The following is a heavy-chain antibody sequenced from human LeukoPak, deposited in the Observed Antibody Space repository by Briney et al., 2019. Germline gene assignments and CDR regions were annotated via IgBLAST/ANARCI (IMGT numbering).Heavy chain of an antibody. Sequence: GASVKVSCKASGYTFTGYYIHWVRQAPGQGLEWMGWINPNSGDTNYAPKFQGRVTMTRDTSISTAYMELSRLRSDDTAVYYCAREDFWSGSATFYNWFDPWGQGTLVTVSS. CDR1: GYTFTGYY. V-gene: IGHV1-2*02. CDR2: INPNSGDT. D-gene: IGHD3-3*01. J-gene: IGHJ5*02. CDR3: AREDFWSGSATFYNWFDP.